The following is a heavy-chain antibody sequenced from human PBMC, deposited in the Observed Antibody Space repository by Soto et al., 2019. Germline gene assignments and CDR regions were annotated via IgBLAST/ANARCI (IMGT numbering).Heavy chain of an antibody. D-gene: IGHD6-13*01. V-gene: IGHV3-15*01. Sequence: GGSLRLSCAASGFTFSNAWMSWVRQAPGKGLEWVGRIKSKTDGGTTDYAAPVKGRFTISRDDSKNTLYLQMNSLRAEDTAVYYCAKEVGSSSWTDRPLEYNWFDPWGQGTLVTVSS. CDR2: IKSKTDGGTT. J-gene: IGHJ5*02. CDR1: GFTFSNAW. CDR3: AKEVGSSSWTDRPLEYNWFDP.